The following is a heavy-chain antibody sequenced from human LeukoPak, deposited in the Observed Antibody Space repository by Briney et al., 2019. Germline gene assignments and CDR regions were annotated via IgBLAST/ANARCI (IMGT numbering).Heavy chain of an antibody. Sequence: SQTLSLTCTVSGGSISSGSYYWSWIRQPAGKGLEWIGRIYTSGSTNYNPSLKSRVTISVDTSKNQFSLKLSSVTAADTAVYYCAREAGYFAFDIWGQGTMVTVSS. CDR1: GGSISSGSYY. CDR3: AREAGYFAFDI. D-gene: IGHD3-9*01. CDR2: IYTSGST. J-gene: IGHJ3*02. V-gene: IGHV4-61*02.